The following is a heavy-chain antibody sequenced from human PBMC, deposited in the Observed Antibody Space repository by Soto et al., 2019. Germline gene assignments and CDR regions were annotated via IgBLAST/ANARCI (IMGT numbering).Heavy chain of an antibody. CDR1: GFTFSNYN. V-gene: IGHV3-21*01. CDR3: AREGALKPFSS. CDR2: ISGSSIYI. Sequence: GPGNPGGSLRLSCVASGFTFSNYNMNWVRQAPGKGLEWVSHISGSSIYIHYADSVRGSFTISRDNAKNPLYLQMDSLRVEDTAVYYCAREGALKPFSSWGQGALVTVSS. J-gene: IGHJ5*02.